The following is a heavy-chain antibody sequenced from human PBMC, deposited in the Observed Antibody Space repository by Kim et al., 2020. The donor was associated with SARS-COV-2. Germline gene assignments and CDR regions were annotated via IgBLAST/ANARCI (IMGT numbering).Heavy chain of an antibody. J-gene: IGHJ6*03. D-gene: IGHD2-2*02. CDR3: AKSFVVVPAAIPFWYYYYMDV. V-gene: IGHV3-23*01. Sequence: FTISRDNSKNTLYLQMNSLRAEDTAVYYCAKSFVVVPAAIPFWYYYYMDVWGKGTTVTVSS.